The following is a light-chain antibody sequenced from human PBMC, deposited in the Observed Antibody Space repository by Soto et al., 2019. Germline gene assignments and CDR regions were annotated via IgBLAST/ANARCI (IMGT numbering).Light chain of an antibody. V-gene: IGKV3-20*01. J-gene: IGKJ4*01. CDR1: QSVDRSY. CDR2: GAS. CDR3: QQYIRWPLT. Sequence: EGVLTQSPGTLSLSPGERATLSCRASQSVDRSYLAWYQQRPGQAPRLLIYGASSRATGIPDRFSGSGSGTDFTLTISRLEPEDFAVYHCQQYIRWPLTFGGGTKVDIK.